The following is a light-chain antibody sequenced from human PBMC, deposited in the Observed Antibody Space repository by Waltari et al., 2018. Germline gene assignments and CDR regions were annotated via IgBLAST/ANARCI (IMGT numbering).Light chain of an antibody. CDR2: EGS. Sequence: QSALTQPAPVSGSPGQSITLSCTGTSSDAGSYNIVSWYHQHPGKAPKLMLYEGSKRPSGVSNRFSGSKSGNTASLTISGLQAEDEADYYCCSYAGSSTLVFGGGTKLTVL. CDR3: CSYAGSSTLV. J-gene: IGLJ2*01. V-gene: IGLV2-23*01. CDR1: SSDAGSYNI.